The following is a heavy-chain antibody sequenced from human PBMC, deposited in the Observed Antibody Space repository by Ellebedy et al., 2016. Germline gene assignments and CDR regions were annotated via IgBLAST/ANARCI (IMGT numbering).Heavy chain of an antibody. CDR2: ISSSSSYI. Sequence: GESLKISXAASGFTFSSYSMNWVRQAPGKGLEWVSSISSSSSYIYYADSVKGRFTISRDNAKNSLYLQMNSLRAEDTAVYYCARDGTGSYYGYYYYGMDVWGQGTTVTVSS. D-gene: IGHD3-10*01. J-gene: IGHJ6*02. CDR3: ARDGTGSYYGYYYYGMDV. CDR1: GFTFSSYS. V-gene: IGHV3-21*01.